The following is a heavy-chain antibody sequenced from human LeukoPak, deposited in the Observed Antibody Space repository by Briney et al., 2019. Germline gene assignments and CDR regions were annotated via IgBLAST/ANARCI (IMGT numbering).Heavy chain of an antibody. V-gene: IGHV3-15*01. CDR3: TTVRSPFYYDSGPYYYPKLDYYYYYMDV. D-gene: IGHD3-22*01. J-gene: IGHJ6*03. Sequence: GGSLRLSCAASGFTFSNAWMSWVRQGPGKGLEWIGRIKSKTDGGTTDYAAPVKGRFRISRDDSKNTLYLQMNSLKTEDTAVYYCTTVRSPFYYDSGPYYYPKLDYYYYYMDVWGKGTTVIVSS. CDR1: GFTFSNAW. CDR2: IKSKTDGGTT.